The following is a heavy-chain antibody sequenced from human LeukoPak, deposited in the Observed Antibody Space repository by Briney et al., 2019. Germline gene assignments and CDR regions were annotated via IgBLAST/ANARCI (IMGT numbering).Heavy chain of an antibody. D-gene: IGHD3-3*01. V-gene: IGHV3-30*04. CDR2: ISYDGSNN. CDR1: GFTFSSYA. CDR3: ASLWDFGVVIIPVYYYYGMDV. Sequence: GRSLRLSCAASGFTFSSYAMHWVRQAPGKGLEWVAVISYDGSNNYYADSVKGRFTISRDNSKNTLYLQMNSLRAEDTAVYYCASLWDFGVVIIPVYYYYGMDVWGQGTTVTVSS. J-gene: IGHJ6*02.